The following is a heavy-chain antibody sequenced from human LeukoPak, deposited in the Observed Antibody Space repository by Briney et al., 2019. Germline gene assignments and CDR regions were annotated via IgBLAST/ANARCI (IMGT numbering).Heavy chain of an antibody. CDR2: IYYSGST. J-gene: IGHJ4*02. V-gene: IGHV4-39*07. CDR3: ASQYSSGTGVDY. D-gene: IGHD6-19*01. CDR1: GGSISSSSYY. Sequence: SETLSLTCTVSGGSISSSSYYWGWIRQPPGKGLEWIGSIYYSGSTYYNPSLKSRVTISVDTSKNQFSLKLSSVTAADTAVYYCASQYSSGTGVDYWGQGTLVTVSS.